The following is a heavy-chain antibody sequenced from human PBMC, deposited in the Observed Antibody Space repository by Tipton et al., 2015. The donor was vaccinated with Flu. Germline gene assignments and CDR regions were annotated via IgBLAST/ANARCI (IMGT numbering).Heavy chain of an antibody. J-gene: IGHJ5*02. CDR3: ARVRRSEEYYYDSKDWFDP. D-gene: IGHD3-22*01. CDR2: ISGSGGST. Sequence: SLRLSCAASGLTFSSYAMSWVRQAPGKGLEWVSAISGSGGSTYYADSVKGRFTISRDNAKNSLYLQMNSLRAEDTAVYYCARVRRSEEYYYDSKDWFDPWGQGTLVTVSS. V-gene: IGHV3-23*01. CDR1: GLTFSSYA.